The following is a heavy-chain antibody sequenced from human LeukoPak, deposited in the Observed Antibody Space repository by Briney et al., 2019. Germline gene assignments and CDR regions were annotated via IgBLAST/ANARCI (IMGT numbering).Heavy chain of an antibody. CDR2: IKQDGSEK. J-gene: IGHJ4*02. V-gene: IGHV3-7*01. Sequence: GGSLRLSCVASGFPFSSYWMTWVRQAPGKGLEWVANIKQDGSEKYYVDSVKGRFTISRDNAKNSLYLQMNSLRAEDTAVYYCARVSGDYGDYMGYWGQGTLVTVSS. CDR1: GFPFSSYW. CDR3: ARVSGDYGDYMGY. D-gene: IGHD4-17*01.